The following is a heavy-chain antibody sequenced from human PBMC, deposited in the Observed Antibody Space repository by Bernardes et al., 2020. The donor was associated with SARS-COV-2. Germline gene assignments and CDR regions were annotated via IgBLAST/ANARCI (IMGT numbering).Heavy chain of an antibody. Sequence: GGSLRLSCAASGFTFSDYDMSWIRQAPGKGLEWVSYISGSSSCINYADSVKGRFTISRDNAKNSLYLQMNSLRAEDTAVYYCARDSSGYYRFDALGQGSLVTVSS. V-gene: IGHV3-11*06. CDR3: ARDSSGYYRFDA. CDR2: ISGSSSCI. CDR1: GFTFSDYD. J-gene: IGHJ5*02. D-gene: IGHD3-22*01.